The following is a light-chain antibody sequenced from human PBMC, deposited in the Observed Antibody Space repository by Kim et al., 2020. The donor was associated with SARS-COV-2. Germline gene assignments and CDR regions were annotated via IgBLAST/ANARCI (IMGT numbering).Light chain of an antibody. Sequence: ASVGDRVTITCRASKDISNYLAWYQQKPGKVPRVLIYAASALQSGVPSRFSGSGSGTDFTLTISSLQPEDVGSYYCQKYNSAPWTFGHGTKVDIK. J-gene: IGKJ1*01. CDR3: QKYNSAPWT. V-gene: IGKV1-27*01. CDR1: KDISNY. CDR2: AAS.